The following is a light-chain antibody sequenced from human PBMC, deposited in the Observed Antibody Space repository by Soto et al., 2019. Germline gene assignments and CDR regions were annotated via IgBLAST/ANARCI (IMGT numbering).Light chain of an antibody. CDR2: AAS. CDR1: QSISNH. V-gene: IGKV1-39*01. CDR3: QQSYSTPIT. J-gene: IGKJ5*01. Sequence: IQMTQSPSSLSASVEDRVIITCRASQSISNHLNWYQQKPGKAPKLLIYAASSLQSGVPARFSGSGSGTDFTLTISSLQPEDFVTYYCQQSYSTPITFGQGTRLEIK.